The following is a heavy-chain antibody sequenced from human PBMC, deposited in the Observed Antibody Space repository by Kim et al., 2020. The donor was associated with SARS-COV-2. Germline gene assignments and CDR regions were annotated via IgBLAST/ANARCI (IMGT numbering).Heavy chain of an antibody. CDR1: GYTFTSYA. J-gene: IGHJ6*02. Sequence: ASVKVSCKASGYTFTSYAMHWVRQAPGQRLEWMGWINAGNGNTKYSQKFQGRVTITRDTSASTAYMELSSLRSEDTAVYYCARDLAPITMIVGASGMDVWGQGTTVTVSS. CDR3: ARDLAPITMIVGASGMDV. CDR2: INAGNGNT. D-gene: IGHD3-22*01. V-gene: IGHV1-3*01.